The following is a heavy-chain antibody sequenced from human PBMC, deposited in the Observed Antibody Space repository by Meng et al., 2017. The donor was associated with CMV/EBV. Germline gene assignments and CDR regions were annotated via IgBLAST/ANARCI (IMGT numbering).Heavy chain of an antibody. D-gene: IGHD6-6*01. CDR3: AKDPSFEYSSSFDY. J-gene: IGHJ4*02. V-gene: IGHV3-23*01. CDR1: GYTFSSYA. Sequence: GGSLRLSCAASGYTFSSYAMSWVRQAPGKGLEWVSAISGSGGSTYYADSVKGRFTISRDNSKNTLYLQMNSLRAEDTAVYYCAKDPSFEYSSSFDYWGQGTLVTVSS. CDR2: ISGSGGST.